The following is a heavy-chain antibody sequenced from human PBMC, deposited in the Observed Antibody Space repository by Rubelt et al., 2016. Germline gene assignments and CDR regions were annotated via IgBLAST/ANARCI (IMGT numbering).Heavy chain of an antibody. CDR1: GFTFSSYD. Sequence: LDSGGGWVQPGRSLRLSCEASGFTFSSYDMHWVRQAPGKGLEWLAVISLHGTNTYYANSVKGRFTISRDDSKNTVYLQMNSLRVEDTAVYYCVPPPELAYGDTWGQGTLVTVSS. CDR2: ISLHGTNT. D-gene: IGHD1-14*01. J-gene: IGHJ4*02. CDR3: VPPPELAYGDT. V-gene: IGHV3-30*03.